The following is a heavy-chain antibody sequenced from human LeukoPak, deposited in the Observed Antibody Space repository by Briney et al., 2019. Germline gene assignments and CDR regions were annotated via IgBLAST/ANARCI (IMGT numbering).Heavy chain of an antibody. Sequence: QPGGSLRLSCAASGFIFSSYGMHWVRQAPGKGLEWVAVISYDGTNKYYADSVKGRLTISRDNSKNTLYLQMSSLRAEDTAVYYCAKGGYSYGYVGAFDIWGQGTMVTVSS. V-gene: IGHV3-30*18. CDR1: GFIFSSYG. CDR3: AKGGYSYGYVGAFDI. CDR2: ISYDGTNK. D-gene: IGHD5-18*01. J-gene: IGHJ3*02.